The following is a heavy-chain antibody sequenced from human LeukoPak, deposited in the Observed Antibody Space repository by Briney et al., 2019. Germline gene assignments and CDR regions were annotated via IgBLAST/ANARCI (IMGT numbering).Heavy chain of an antibody. CDR2: IEQDGSQR. Sequence: GGSLRLSCTASGFTFSDYWMTWVRQAPGKGPEWVANIEQDGSQRYYMDSVRGRFTISRDNAKNSLFLQMNGLRAEDTAVYYCARRGGSSSRRSPIDYWGQGTLVTVSS. V-gene: IGHV3-7*01. J-gene: IGHJ4*02. CDR1: GFTFSDYW. D-gene: IGHD6-6*01. CDR3: ARRGGSSSRRSPIDY.